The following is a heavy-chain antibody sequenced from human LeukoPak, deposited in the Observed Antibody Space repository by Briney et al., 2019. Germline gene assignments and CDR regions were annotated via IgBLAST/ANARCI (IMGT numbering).Heavy chain of an antibody. CDR1: GGSISSGGYY. CDR3: ARVIAYYYDH. J-gene: IGHJ4*02. D-gene: IGHD2-21*01. V-gene: IGHV4-61*08. CDR2: IYYSGST. Sequence: SETLSLTCTVSGGSISSGGYYWSWIRQHPGKGLEWIGYIYYSGSTNYNPSLKSRVTISVDTSKNQFSLKLSSVTAADTAVYYCARVIAYYYDHWGQGTLVTVSS.